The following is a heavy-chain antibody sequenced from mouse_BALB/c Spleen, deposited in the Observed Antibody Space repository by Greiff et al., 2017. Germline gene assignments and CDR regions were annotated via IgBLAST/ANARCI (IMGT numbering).Heavy chain of an antibody. J-gene: IGHJ2*01. CDR2: IDPSDSYT. CDR1: GYTFTSYW. Sequence: QVQLQQPGAELVKPGASVKLSCKASGYTFTSYWMHWVKQRPGQGLEWIGEIDPSDSYTNYNQKFKGKATLTEDKSSSTAYMQLSSLTSEDSAVYYCARGGFDYWGQGTTLTVSS. V-gene: IGHV1-69*02. CDR3: ARGGFDY.